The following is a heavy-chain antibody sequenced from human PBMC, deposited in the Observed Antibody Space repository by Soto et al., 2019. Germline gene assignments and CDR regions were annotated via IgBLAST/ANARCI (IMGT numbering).Heavy chain of an antibody. CDR2: ISYDGSNK. D-gene: IGHD6-19*01. CDR1: GFTFSSYA. CDR3: ARETAEWLDPYYFDY. Sequence: QVQLVESGGGVVQPGRSLRLSCAASGFTFSSYAMHWVRQAPGKGLEWVAVISYDGSNKYYADSVKGRFTISRDNSKNTLYLQMNSLRAEDTAVYYCARETAEWLDPYYFDYWGQGTLVTVSS. V-gene: IGHV3-30-3*01. J-gene: IGHJ4*02.